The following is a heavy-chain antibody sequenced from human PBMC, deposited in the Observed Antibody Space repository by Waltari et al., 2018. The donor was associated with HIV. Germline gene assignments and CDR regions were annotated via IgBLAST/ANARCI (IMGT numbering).Heavy chain of an antibody. D-gene: IGHD3-22*01. J-gene: IGHJ4*02. CDR2: IYYSGST. V-gene: IGHV4-39*01. CDR3: ARHGGQGYYYDQGAYYFDY. CDR1: GGSISSSSYY. Sequence: QLQLQESGPGLVKPSETLSLTCPVSGGSISSSSYYWGWIRQPPGKGLKGIGSIYYSGSTYYNPSRKSRVTISVYTSKNQFSLKLSAGAAADTAVYYCARHGGQGYYYDQGAYYFDYWGQGTLVTVSS.